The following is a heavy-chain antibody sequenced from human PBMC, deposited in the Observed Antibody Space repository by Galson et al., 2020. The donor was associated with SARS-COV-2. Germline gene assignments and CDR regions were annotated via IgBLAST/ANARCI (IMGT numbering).Heavy chain of an antibody. J-gene: IGHJ4*02. V-gene: IGHV3-30*02. CDR1: GFTFSSYA. CDR2: IQYDGSIR. Sequence: QRGESLKISCAASGFTFSSYAMHWVRQAPGKGLEWVAFIQYDGSIRYYADSVKGRFSISRDTSKSTLYLQMNSLRAEDSAVYYCAKENHSPFDYWGQGTLVTVSS. D-gene: IGHD1-26*01. CDR3: AKENHSPFDY.